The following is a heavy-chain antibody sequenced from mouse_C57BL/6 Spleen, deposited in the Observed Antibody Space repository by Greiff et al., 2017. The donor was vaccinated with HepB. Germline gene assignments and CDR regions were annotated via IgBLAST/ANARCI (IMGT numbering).Heavy chain of an antibody. V-gene: IGHV1-42*01. CDR3: ARDYYYGSSYGFDY. CDR1: GYSFTGYY. CDR2: INPSTGGT. Sequence: EVQLQQPGPELVKPGASVKISCKASGYSFTGYYMNWVKQSPEKSLEWIGEINPSTGGTTYNQKFKAKATLTVDKSSSTAYMQLKSLTSEDSAVYYCARDYYYGSSYGFDYWGQGTTLTVSS. J-gene: IGHJ2*01. D-gene: IGHD1-1*01.